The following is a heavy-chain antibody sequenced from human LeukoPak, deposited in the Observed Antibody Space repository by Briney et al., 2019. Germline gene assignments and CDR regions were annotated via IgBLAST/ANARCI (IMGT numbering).Heavy chain of an antibody. Sequence: SETLSLTCTVSSDSIYSSNYYWGWIRQPPGKGLEWIGRIYYSGSTYYNSSLKSRVTISVDTYKNQFSLKLSSVTAADTAVYYCARAAYCGGDCYLFDYWGQGTLVTVFS. D-gene: IGHD2-21*02. J-gene: IGHJ4*02. CDR3: ARAAYCGGDCYLFDY. CDR2: IYYSGST. CDR1: SDSIYSSNYY. V-gene: IGHV4-39*01.